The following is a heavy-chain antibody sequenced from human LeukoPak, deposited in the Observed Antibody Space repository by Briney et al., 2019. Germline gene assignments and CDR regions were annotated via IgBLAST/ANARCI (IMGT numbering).Heavy chain of an antibody. J-gene: IGHJ4*02. V-gene: IGHV1-8*01. D-gene: IGHD5-18*01. CDR1: GYTFTSYD. CDR3: ARGRKYSYGKAPFDY. Sequence: ASVKVSCKASGYTFTSYDINWVRQATGQGLEWMGWMNPNSGSTGYAQKFQGRVTMTRNTSISTAYIELSSLRSEDTAVYYCARGRKYSYGKAPFDYWGQGTLVTVSS. CDR2: MNPNSGST.